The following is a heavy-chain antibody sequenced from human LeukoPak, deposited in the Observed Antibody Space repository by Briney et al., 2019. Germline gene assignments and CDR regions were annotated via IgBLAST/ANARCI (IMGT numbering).Heavy chain of an antibody. V-gene: IGHV1-46*01. D-gene: IGHD2-2*01. Sequence: ASVKVSCKASGYTFTGYYMHWVRQAPGQGLEWMGIINPSGGSTSYAQKFQGRVTMTRDTSTSTVYMELSSLRSEDTAVYYCARDSCSSTSCYVHFNFDYWGQGTLVTVSS. CDR3: ARDSCSSTSCYVHFNFDY. CDR2: INPSGGST. J-gene: IGHJ4*02. CDR1: GYTFTGYY.